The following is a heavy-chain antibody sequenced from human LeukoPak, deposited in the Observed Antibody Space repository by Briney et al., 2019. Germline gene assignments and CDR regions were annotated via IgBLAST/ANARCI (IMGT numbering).Heavy chain of an antibody. CDR1: GGSISSSNW. CDR2: IYHSGST. Sequence: PSETLSLTCAVSGGSISSSNWWSWVRQPPGKGLEWIGEIYHSGSTNYSPSLKSPVIISVDKSKSQFSLKLSSVTAADTAVYYCARMARSPYSSGWYFDYWGQGTLVTVSS. V-gene: IGHV4-4*02. D-gene: IGHD6-19*01. CDR3: ARMARSPYSSGWYFDY. J-gene: IGHJ4*02.